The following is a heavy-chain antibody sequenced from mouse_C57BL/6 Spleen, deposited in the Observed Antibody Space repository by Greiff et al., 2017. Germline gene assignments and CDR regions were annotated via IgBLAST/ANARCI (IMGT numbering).Heavy chain of an antibody. Sequence: VQLQQPGAELVKPGASVKLSCKASGYTFTSYWMQWVKQRPGQGLEWIGEIDPSDSYTHYNQKFKGKATLTVDTSSSTAYMQLSSLTSEDSAVYSSARRRVITTVEYYFDDRGQGTTHTVSS. CDR3: ARRRVITTVEYYFDD. CDR2: IDPSDSYT. D-gene: IGHD1-1*01. J-gene: IGHJ2*01. V-gene: IGHV1-50*01. CDR1: GYTFTSYW.